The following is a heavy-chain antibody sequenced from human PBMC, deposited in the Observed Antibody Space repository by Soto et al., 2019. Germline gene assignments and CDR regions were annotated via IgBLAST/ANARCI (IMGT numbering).Heavy chain of an antibody. D-gene: IGHD3-22*01. CDR3: ARSYDSSGYYYNLWFQH. Sequence: SVKVSCKASGGTFSIYAISCVRQAPVQWLEWMGGIIPIFGTANYAQKFQGRVTITADKSTSTAYMELSSLRSEDTAVYYCARSYDSSGYYYNLWFQHWGQGTLVTVSS. J-gene: IGHJ1*01. V-gene: IGHV1-69*06. CDR2: IIPIFGTA. CDR1: GGTFSIYA.